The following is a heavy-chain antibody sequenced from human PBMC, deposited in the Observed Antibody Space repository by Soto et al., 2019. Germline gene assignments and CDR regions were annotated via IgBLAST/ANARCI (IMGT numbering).Heavy chain of an antibody. J-gene: IGHJ6*02. CDR1: GGTFSSYA. V-gene: IGHV1-69*06. Sequence: QVQLVQSGAEVKKPGSSVKVSCKASGGTFSSYAISWVRQAPGQGLEWMGGIIPIFGTANYAQKFQGRVTITADKSTSTAYMELSSLRSEDTAVYYCARDKKRAAAGTSYYYYGMDVWGQGTTVTVSS. CDR3: ARDKKRAAAGTSYYYYGMDV. D-gene: IGHD6-13*01. CDR2: IIPIFGTA.